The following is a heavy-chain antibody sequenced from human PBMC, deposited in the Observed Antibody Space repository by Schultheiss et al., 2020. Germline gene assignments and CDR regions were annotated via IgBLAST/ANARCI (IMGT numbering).Heavy chain of an antibody. Sequence: SETLSLTCAVSGGSISSGGYSWSWIRQPPGKGLEWIGYIYHSGSTYYNPSLKSRVTISVDTSKNQFSLKLSSVTAADTAVYYCARDLIVGATAFDYWGQGTLVTVSS. V-gene: IGHV4-30-2*01. J-gene: IGHJ4*02. CDR2: IYHSGST. D-gene: IGHD1-26*01. CDR3: ARDLIVGATAFDY. CDR1: GGSISSGGYS.